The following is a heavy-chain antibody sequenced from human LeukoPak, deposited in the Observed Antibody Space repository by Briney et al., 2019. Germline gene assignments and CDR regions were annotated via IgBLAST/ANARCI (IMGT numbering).Heavy chain of an antibody. CDR1: GFTFTNAW. D-gene: IGHD3-22*01. V-gene: IGHV3-15*01. Sequence: PGGSLRLSRVASGFTFTNAWMSWVRQAPGKGLEWVGRIKRKSDGGTTDYAAPVKGRFTISRDDSKNTLYLQMNSLKTEDTAVYYCTSGAMLVSWGQGTLVTVSS. J-gene: IGHJ5*02. CDR2: IKRKSDGGTT. CDR3: TSGAMLVS.